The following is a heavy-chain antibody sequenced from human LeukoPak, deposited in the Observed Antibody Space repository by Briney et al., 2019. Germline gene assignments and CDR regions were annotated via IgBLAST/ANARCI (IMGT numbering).Heavy chain of an antibody. CDR1: GGSISGFY. CDR2: IYTSGNT. J-gene: IGHJ6*03. D-gene: IGHD6-6*01. Sequence: SETLSLTCTVSGGSISGFYWNWIRQPAGKGLEWIGLIYTSGNTNYNPSLRSRITMSVDTSENQFSLKLSSVTAADTAVYYCARGRWWFAGRPPHYMDFWGKGTTVTVSS. V-gene: IGHV4-4*07. CDR3: ARGRWWFAGRPPHYMDF.